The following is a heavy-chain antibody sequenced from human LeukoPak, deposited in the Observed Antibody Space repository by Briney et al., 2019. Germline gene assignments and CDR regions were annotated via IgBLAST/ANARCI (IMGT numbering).Heavy chain of an antibody. CDR3: ARDSGSYPDAFDI. Sequence: ASVKVSCKASGYTFTGYYMHWVRQAPGQGLEWMRRINPNSGGTNYAQKFQGGVTMTRDTSISTAYMELSRLRSDDTAVYYCARDSGSYPDAFDIWGQGTMVTVSS. CDR2: INPNSGGT. J-gene: IGHJ3*02. D-gene: IGHD1-26*01. CDR1: GYTFTGYY. V-gene: IGHV1-2*06.